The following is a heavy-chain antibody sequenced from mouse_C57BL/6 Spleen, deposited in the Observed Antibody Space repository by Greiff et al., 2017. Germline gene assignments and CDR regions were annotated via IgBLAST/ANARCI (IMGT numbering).Heavy chain of an antibody. J-gene: IGHJ4*01. CDR2: ISNGGGST. Sequence: EVMLVESGGGLVQPGGSLKLSCAASGFTFSDYYMYWVRQTPEKRLEWVAYISNGGGSTYYPDTVKGRFTISRDNAKNTLYLQMSRLKSEDTAMYYCARQKDLYSMDYWCQGTSVTVSS. CDR1: GFTFSDYY. CDR3: ARQKDLYSMDY. V-gene: IGHV5-12*01.